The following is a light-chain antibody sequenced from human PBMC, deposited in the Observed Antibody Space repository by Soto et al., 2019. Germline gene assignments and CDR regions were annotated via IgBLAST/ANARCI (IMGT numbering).Light chain of an antibody. V-gene: IGKV3-20*01. CDR2: GAS. J-gene: IGKJ1*01. CDR1: KSVSNY. Sequence: EIVLTQSPGTLSLSPGERATLACRASKSVSNYVAWYQQKSGQPPRLLIYGASSRASGIPDRFSGSGSGTDFTLTISRVEPEDFALYYCQQYGSSLTFGLGTKVAIK. CDR3: QQYGSSLT.